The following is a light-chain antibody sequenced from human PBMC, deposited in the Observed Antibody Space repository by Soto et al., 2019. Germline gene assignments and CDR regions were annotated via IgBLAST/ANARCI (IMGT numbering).Light chain of an antibody. J-gene: IGKJ1*01. CDR1: QRIGTN. V-gene: IGKV1-39*01. CDR3: QQTYSAPPL. CDR2: AVS. Sequence: DIQMTQSPSPLSTSIGDRVTLTCRASQRIGTNLNWYQQRPGKAPKLLIYAVSSLQSGVSSRFSGSGSGTDFTLSINSLQREDFATYYCQQTYSAPPLFGQGTKVEIK.